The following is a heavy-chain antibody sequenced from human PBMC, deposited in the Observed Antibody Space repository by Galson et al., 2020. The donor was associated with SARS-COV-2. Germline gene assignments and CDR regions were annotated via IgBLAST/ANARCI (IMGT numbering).Heavy chain of an antibody. Sequence: ASETLSLTCTVPGGSISSGGYYWSWIRQHPGKGLEWIGYIYYSGSTYYNPSIRSRLTISVDTSKNQFSLKLSSVTAADTAVYDCARGGGVAELAFDAWGQGTLVTVSS. CDR3: ARGGGVAELAFDA. CDR1: GGSISSGGYY. CDR2: IYYSGST. V-gene: IGHV4-31*03. D-gene: IGHD6-19*01. J-gene: IGHJ5*02.